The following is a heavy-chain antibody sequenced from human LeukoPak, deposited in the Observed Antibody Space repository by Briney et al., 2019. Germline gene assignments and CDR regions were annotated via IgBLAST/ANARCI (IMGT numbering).Heavy chain of an antibody. D-gene: IGHD5-24*01. V-gene: IGHV1-69*13. J-gene: IGHJ4*02. CDR2: IIPIFGTA. CDR3: ARTSREMTTSTGYFDY. Sequence: SVRVSCKASGGTFSSYAISWVRQAPGQGLEWMGGIIPIFGTANYAQKFQGRVTITADESTSTAYMGLSSLRSEDTAVYYCARTSREMTTSTGYFDYWGQGTLVTVSS. CDR1: GGTFSSYA.